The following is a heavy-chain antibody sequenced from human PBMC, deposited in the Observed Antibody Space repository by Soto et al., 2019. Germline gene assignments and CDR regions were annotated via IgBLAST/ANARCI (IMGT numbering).Heavy chain of an antibody. CDR3: ARRTSSNYLTD. V-gene: IGHV1-18*01. CDR1: GYTFSSYG. D-gene: IGHD4-4*01. Sequence: QVQLGQSGAEVKKPGASVKVSCKASGYTFSSYGITWGRQAPGQGLEWMGWISAYNGNTNYAQKLQGRITRTTDTSTTTDYMEPRSLRSDDTAVYYCARRTSSNYLTDWGQGTLVTVSS. J-gene: IGHJ4*02. CDR2: ISAYNGNT.